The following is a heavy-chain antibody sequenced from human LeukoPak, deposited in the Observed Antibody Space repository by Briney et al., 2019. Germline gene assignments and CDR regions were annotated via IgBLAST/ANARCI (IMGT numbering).Heavy chain of an antibody. CDR3: ARDWGDRGYYYYMDV. D-gene: IGHD2-21*01. J-gene: IGHJ6*03. V-gene: IGHV3-21*01. CDR2: ISSSSSYI. CDR1: GFTFSSYS. Sequence: GGSLRLSCAASGFTFSSYSMNWVRQAPGKGLEWVSSISSSSSYIYYADSVKGRFTISRDNAKNSLYLQMNSLRAEDTAVYYCARDWGDRGYYYYMDVWGKGTTVTVSS.